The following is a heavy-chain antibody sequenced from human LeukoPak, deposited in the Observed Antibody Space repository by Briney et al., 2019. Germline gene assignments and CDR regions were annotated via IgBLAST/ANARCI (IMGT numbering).Heavy chain of an antibody. J-gene: IGHJ4*02. Sequence: PSETLSLTCTVSGGSISSSSYYWGWIRQPPGKGLEWIGSIYYSGSTYYNPSLKSRVTISVDTSKNQFSLKLSSVTAADTAVYYCARFGRPGKGGVAAAGIDYWGQGTLVTVSS. CDR1: GGSISSSSYY. D-gene: IGHD6-13*01. CDR2: IYYSGST. CDR3: ARFGRPGKGGVAAAGIDY. V-gene: IGHV4-39*07.